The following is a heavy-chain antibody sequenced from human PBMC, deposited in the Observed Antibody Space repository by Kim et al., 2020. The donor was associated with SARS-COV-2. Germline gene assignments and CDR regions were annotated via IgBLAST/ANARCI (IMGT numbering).Heavy chain of an antibody. D-gene: IGHD6-6*01. V-gene: IGHV4-39*01. CDR2: IYYSGST. CDR1: GGSISSSSYY. Sequence: SETLSLTCTVSGGSISSSSYYWGWIRQPPGKGLEWIGSIYYSGSTYYNPSLKSRVTISVDTSKNQFSLKLSSVTAADTAVYYCARHGGPSIAARPHYYYYGMDVWGQGTTVTVSS. J-gene: IGHJ6*02. CDR3: ARHGGPSIAARPHYYYYGMDV.